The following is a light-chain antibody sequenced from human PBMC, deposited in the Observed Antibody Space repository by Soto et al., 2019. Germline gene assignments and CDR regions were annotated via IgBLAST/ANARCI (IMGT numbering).Light chain of an antibody. CDR1: SGHSSYA. J-gene: IGLJ1*01. V-gene: IGLV4-69*02. Sequence: QLVLTQSPSASASLGASVKLTCSLSSGHSSYAIAWYQQQPEKGPRYLMQVNSDGSHNKGDGIPDRFSGSSSGAERYLTISSLQSDDEADYYCQTWGTGILYVFGPGTKLTVL. CDR2: VNSDGSH. CDR3: QTWGTGILYV.